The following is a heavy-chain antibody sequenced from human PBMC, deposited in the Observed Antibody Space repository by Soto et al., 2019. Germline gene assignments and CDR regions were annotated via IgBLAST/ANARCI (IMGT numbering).Heavy chain of an antibody. CDR1: GYTLTELS. CDR3: ATGLYCSSTSCHVGRDYYYYYMDV. Sequence: ASVKVSCKVSGYTLTELSMHWVRQAPGKGLEWMGGFDPEDGETIYAQKFQGRVTMTEDTSTDTAYMGLSSLRSEDTAVYYCATGLYCSSTSCHVGRDYYYYYMDVWGKGTTVTVSS. D-gene: IGHD2-2*01. J-gene: IGHJ6*03. CDR2: FDPEDGET. V-gene: IGHV1-24*01.